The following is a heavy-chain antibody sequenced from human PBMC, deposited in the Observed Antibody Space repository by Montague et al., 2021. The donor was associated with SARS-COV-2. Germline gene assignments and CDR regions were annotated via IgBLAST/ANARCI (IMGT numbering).Heavy chain of an antibody. J-gene: IGHJ4*02. CDR3: ARSGWLTRGFDS. Sequence: SETLSLTCTVSGGSISTYYWSWIRQPPGKGLEWIAYINYSGITNHNPSLKSRVSVSLDTSKNHFSLNLKSVTAADMAVYYCARSGWLTRGFDSWGQGTLVFVSS. D-gene: IGHD5-12*01. CDR2: INYSGIT. V-gene: IGHV4-59*01. CDR1: GGSISTYY.